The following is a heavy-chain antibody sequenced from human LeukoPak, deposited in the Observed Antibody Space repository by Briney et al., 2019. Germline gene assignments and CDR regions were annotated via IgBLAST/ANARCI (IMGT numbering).Heavy chain of an antibody. V-gene: IGHV3-7*01. J-gene: IGHJ4*02. CDR3: AREVIGLAIDY. CDR2: IKQDGSEK. D-gene: IGHD3-10*01. CDR1: GFSLSNYW. Sequence: GGSLRLSCAASGFSLSNYWMTWVRQAPGKGLEWVANIKQDGSEKNYVDSVKGRFSISRDNAKNSLILQMNSLRDEDTAVYYCAREVIGLAIDYWGQGTLVTVSS.